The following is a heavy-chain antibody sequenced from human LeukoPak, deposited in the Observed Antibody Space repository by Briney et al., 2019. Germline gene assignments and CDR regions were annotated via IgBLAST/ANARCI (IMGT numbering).Heavy chain of an antibody. Sequence: SVKVSCKASGFTFTSSAVQWVRQARGQRLEWIGWIVVGSGNTNYAQKFQERVTITRDMSTSTAYMELSSLRSEDTAVSYCEWGAVAADEYFQHWGQGTLVTVSS. CDR3: EWGAVAADEYFQH. CDR2: IVVGSGNT. CDR1: GFTFTSSA. D-gene: IGHD6-19*01. V-gene: IGHV1-58*01. J-gene: IGHJ1*01.